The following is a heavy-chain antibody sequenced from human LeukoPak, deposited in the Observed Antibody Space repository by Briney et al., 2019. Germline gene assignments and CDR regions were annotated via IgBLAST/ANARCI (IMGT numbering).Heavy chain of an antibody. V-gene: IGHV1-18*04. D-gene: IGHD3-16*02. CDR3: ASLYPHYFDS. CDR2: ISPNNGNT. CDR1: GYTFIIYA. Sequence: ASVKFSCNASGYTFIIYAIIWVRQAPGQGLEWMGRISPNNGNTNDAQKFQCRVTMTTDTSTRTAYMEPRSLRSDDTAMYYCASLYPHYFDSWGQGPLVPVSS. J-gene: IGHJ4*02.